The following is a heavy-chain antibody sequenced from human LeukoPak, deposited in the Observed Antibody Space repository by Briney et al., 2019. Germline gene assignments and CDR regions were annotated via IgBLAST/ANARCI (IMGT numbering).Heavy chain of an antibody. CDR2: IYYSGST. CDR3: ARVPGYCSSTSCPYYFDY. CDR1: GGSISSGCYY. Sequence: SETLPLTCTVSGGSISSGCYYWSWLRQHPGKGLEWIGYIYYSGSTYYNPSLKSRVTISVDTSKNQSSLKLSSVTAADTAVSYCARVPGYCSSTSCPYYFDYWGQGTLVTVSS. D-gene: IGHD2-2*01. J-gene: IGHJ4*02. V-gene: IGHV4-31*03.